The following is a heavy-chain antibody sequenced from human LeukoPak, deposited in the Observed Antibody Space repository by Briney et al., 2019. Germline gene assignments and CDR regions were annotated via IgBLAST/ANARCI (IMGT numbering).Heavy chain of an antibody. J-gene: IGHJ3*02. D-gene: IGHD3-22*01. Sequence: ASVKVSCKASGYTFTGYYMHWVRQAPGQELEWMGRINPNSGGTNYAQKFQGRVTMTRDTSISTAYMELSRLRSDDTAVYYCARDDSSGPSWYAFDIWGQGTMVTVSS. CDR3: ARDDSSGPSWYAFDI. CDR2: INPNSGGT. CDR1: GYTFTGYY. V-gene: IGHV1-2*06.